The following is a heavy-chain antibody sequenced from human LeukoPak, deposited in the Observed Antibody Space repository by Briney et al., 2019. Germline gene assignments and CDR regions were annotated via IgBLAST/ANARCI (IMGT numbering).Heavy chain of an antibody. CDR1: GFTFSSYE. D-gene: IGHD1-26*01. V-gene: IGHV3-48*03. Sequence: GGSLRLSCAASGFTFSSYEMNWVRQAPGKGLEWVSYISSSGSTIYYADSVKGRFTISRDNAKNSLYLQMNSLRAEDTAVYYCARDGIVGVTAFDYWGQGTLVSVSS. CDR2: ISSSGSTI. CDR3: ARDGIVGVTAFDY. J-gene: IGHJ4*02.